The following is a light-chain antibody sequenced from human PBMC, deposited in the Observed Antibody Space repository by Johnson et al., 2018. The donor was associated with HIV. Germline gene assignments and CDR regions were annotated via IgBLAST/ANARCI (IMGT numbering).Light chain of an antibody. J-gene: IGLJ1*01. Sequence: QSVLTQPPSVSAAPGQQVTISCSGNSSNIASYYVSWYQQLPGTAPKLLISNNSKRPSGIPDRFSGSKSGTSATLAIPGLQTGAEADYYCGTWDSRLIALCVFGTGTNVTVL. V-gene: IGLV1-51*01. CDR1: SSNIASYY. CDR3: GTWDSRLIALCV. CDR2: NNS.